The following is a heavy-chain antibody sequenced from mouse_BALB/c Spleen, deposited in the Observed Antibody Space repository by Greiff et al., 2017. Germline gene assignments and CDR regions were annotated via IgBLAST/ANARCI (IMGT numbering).Heavy chain of an antibody. CDR2: INPSTGYT. D-gene: IGHD2-12*01. V-gene: IGHV1-7*01. CDR3: ARSYYRYFDV. CDR1: GYTFTSYW. J-gene: IGHJ1*01. Sequence: QVQLQQSGAELAKPGASVKMSCKASGYTFTSYWMHWVKQRPGQGLEWIGYINPSTGYTEYNQKFKDKATLTADKSSSTAYMQLSSLTSEDSAVYYCARSYYRYFDVWGAGTTVTVSS.